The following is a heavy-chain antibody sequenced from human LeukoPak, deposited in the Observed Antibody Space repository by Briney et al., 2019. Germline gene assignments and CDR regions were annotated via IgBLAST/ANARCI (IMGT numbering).Heavy chain of an antibody. J-gene: IGHJ4*02. D-gene: IGHD2-21*02. Sequence: PVKVSCKASGGTFSSYAISWVRQAPGQGLEWVGRIIPILGIANYAQKFQGRVTITADKSTSTAYMELSSLTSEDTAVYYCAREGVVTATRDYFDYWGQGTLVTVSS. CDR3: AREGVVTATRDYFDY. V-gene: IGHV1-69*04. CDR1: GGTFSSYA. CDR2: IIPILGIA.